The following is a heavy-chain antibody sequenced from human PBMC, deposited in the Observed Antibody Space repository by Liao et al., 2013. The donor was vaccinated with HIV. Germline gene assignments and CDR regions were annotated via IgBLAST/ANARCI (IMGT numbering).Heavy chain of an antibody. Sequence: QLQLQESGPGLVKPSETLSLTCTVSGGSINSGSFYWGWIRQSPGKGLEWIGNVYYSGITNYNPSLKSRVMMSVDTSKNQFSLKLTSVTAADTAVYYCARVIQTCSAFDCDHGGFNYWGQGTLVTVSS. D-gene: IGHD2-15*01. V-gene: IGHV4-39*07. CDR2: VYYSGIT. CDR1: GGSINSGSFY. J-gene: IGHJ4*02. CDR3: ARVIQTCSAFDCDHGGFNY.